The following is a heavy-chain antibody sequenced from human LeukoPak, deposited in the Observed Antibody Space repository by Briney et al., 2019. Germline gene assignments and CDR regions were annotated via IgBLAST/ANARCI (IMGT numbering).Heavy chain of an antibody. Sequence: SETLSLTCAVYGGSLSDYYWSWIRQSPGKGLEWIGEISHRGRTYYNLSLKSRVTISIDTSKNQFSLKVNSVSAADTAVYYCARGGYSTGPLDYWGQGTLVTVSS. J-gene: IGHJ4*02. D-gene: IGHD6-25*01. CDR3: ARGGYSTGPLDY. V-gene: IGHV4-34*01. CDR1: GGSLSDYY. CDR2: ISHRGRT.